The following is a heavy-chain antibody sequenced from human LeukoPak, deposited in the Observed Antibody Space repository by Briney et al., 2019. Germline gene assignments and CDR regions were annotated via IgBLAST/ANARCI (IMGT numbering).Heavy chain of an antibody. CDR2: ISSSSSTI. D-gene: IGHD7-27*01. CDR1: GFTFSSYS. Sequence: GGSLRLSCAASGFTFSSYSMNWVRQAPGKGLAWVSYISSSSSTIYYADSVKGRFTISRDNAKNSLYLQMNSLRAEDTAVYYCARRRGLGAFDIWGQGTMVTVSS. J-gene: IGHJ3*02. CDR3: ARRRGLGAFDI. V-gene: IGHV3-48*01.